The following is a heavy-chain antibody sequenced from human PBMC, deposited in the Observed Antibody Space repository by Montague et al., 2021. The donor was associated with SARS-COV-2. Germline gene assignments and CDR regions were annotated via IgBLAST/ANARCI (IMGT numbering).Heavy chain of an antibody. CDR1: GFSLSTSGMC. CDR3: ARIQADVWPNYYYYGMDV. CDR2: IDWDDDK. D-gene: IGHD2-8*01. J-gene: IGHJ6*02. Sequence: PALVKPTQTLTLTCTFSGFSLSTSGMCVSWIRQPPGKALEWLALIDWDDDKYYSTSLKTRLTISKDTSKNQVVLTTTNMDPVDTATYYCARIQADVWPNYYYYGMDVWGQGTPVTVSS. V-gene: IGHV2-70*01.